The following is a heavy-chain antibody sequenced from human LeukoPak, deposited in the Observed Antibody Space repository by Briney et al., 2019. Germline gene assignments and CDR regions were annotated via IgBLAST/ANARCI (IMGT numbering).Heavy chain of an antibody. CDR3: ARRTTVTTPVFDY. Sequence: SETLSLTCTVSGGSISRGDYYWRWIRQPPGKGLEWIGYIYYSGSTYYNPSLKSRVTISVDTSKNQFSLKLSFVTAADTAVYYCARRTTVTTPVFDYWGQGTLVTVSS. D-gene: IGHD4-17*01. CDR2: IYYSGST. J-gene: IGHJ4*02. V-gene: IGHV4-30-4*01. CDR1: GGSISRGDYY.